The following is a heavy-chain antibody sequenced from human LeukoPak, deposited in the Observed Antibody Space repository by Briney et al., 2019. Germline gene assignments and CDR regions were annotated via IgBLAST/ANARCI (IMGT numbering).Heavy chain of an antibody. CDR2: IWYGGSNK. CDR3: ARDAGYGDYPTYYFDY. CDR1: GFTFSSYG. J-gene: IGHJ4*02. V-gene: IGHV3-33*01. D-gene: IGHD4-17*01. Sequence: GGSLRLSCAASGFTFSSYGMHWVRQAPGKGLEWVAVIWYGGSNKYYADSVKGRFTISRDNSKNTLYLQMNSLRAEDTAVYYCARDAGYGDYPTYYFDYWGQGTLVTVSS.